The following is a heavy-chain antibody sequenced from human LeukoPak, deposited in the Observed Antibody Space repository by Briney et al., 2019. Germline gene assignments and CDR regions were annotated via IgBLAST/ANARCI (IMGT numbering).Heavy chain of an antibody. V-gene: IGHV3-30*04. CDR1: GFSFSTYA. J-gene: IGHJ4*02. CDR2: ISYDGSHK. CDR3: ARPRVGPLPSAEDH. D-gene: IGHD2-2*01. Sequence: GTSLRLSGAASGFSFSTYAMHWVRQAPGKGLEWVSVISYDGSHKFYGDSVRGRFTISRDNSDNTLYLQVSSLRPEATAVYSCARPRVGPLPSAEDHWGQGTLVTVSS.